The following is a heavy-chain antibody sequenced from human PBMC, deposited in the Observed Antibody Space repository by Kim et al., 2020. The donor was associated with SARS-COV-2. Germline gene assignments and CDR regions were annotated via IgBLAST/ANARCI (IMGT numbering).Heavy chain of an antibody. CDR2: INPSGGST. D-gene: IGHD5-12*01. J-gene: IGHJ6*02. V-gene: IGHV1-46*03. CDR3: ASRGNVDIVATTKSYYYYGMDF. CDR1: GYTFTSDY. Sequence: ASVKVSCKASGYTFTSDYMHWVRQAPGQGLEWMGIINPSGGSTSYAQKCQGRVTMTRETSTSTVYMELSSLRYEDTAVYYCASRGNVDIVATTKSYYYYGMDFWGQGTKVTVSS.